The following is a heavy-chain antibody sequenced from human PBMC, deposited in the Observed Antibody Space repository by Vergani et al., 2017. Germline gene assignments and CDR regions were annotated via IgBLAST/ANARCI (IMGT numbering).Heavy chain of an antibody. Sequence: QVQLVQSGAEVKKPGASVKVSCKASGYTFTSYYMHWVRQAPGQGPEWMGIINPSGGSTSYAQKFQGRVTMTRDTSTSTVYMELSSLRSEDTAVYYCARAPSSSSWPYYFDYWGQGTLVTVSS. CDR1: GYTFTSYY. D-gene: IGHD6-13*01. J-gene: IGHJ4*02. CDR2: INPSGGST. CDR3: ARAPSSSSWPYYFDY. V-gene: IGHV1-46*01.